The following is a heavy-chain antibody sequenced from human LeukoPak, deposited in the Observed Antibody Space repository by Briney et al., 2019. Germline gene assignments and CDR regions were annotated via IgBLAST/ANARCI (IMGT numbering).Heavy chain of an antibody. J-gene: IGHJ3*02. CDR2: MSYDGIHK. Sequence: GRSLRLSCAASGFTFSGYAMHWVRQAPGKGLEWVAVMSYDGIHKYYADSVKGRFTISRDNAKNTLYLQMNSLRAEDTAVYYCAREGVTWGLYGAFDIWGQGTMVTVSS. CDR3: AREGVTWGLYGAFDI. D-gene: IGHD2-21*02. V-gene: IGHV3-30-3*01. CDR1: GFTFSGYA.